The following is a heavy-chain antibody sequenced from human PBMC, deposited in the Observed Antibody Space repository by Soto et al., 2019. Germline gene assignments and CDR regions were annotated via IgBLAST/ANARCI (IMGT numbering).Heavy chain of an antibody. D-gene: IGHD1-1*01. CDR1: GFTFSYHA. CDR2: ISYDGDNK. J-gene: IGHJ6*02. CDR3: ARGTTTSAFSAMDV. Sequence: QVQLVESGGGVVQPGRSLRLSCAASGFTFSYHALNWVHQAPGKGLEWVAVISYDGDNKYIAESVKGRFTISRDNSKNTVSLQMNSLRAEDTDMYFCARGTTTSAFSAMDVWGQGTTVTVSS. V-gene: IGHV3-30-3*01.